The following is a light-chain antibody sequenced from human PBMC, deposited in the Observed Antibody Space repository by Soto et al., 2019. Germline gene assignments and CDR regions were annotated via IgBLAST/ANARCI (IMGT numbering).Light chain of an antibody. CDR3: SSYTSSSTVGV. Sequence: QSVLTQPASVSGSPGQSITISGTGTSSDVGGYNYVSWYQQHPGKAPKLMIYEVSNRPSGVSNRFSGSKSGNTASLTISGLQAEDEADYYCSSYTSSSTVGVFGGGTKLTVL. CDR2: EVS. CDR1: SSDVGGYNY. J-gene: IGLJ3*02. V-gene: IGLV2-14*01.